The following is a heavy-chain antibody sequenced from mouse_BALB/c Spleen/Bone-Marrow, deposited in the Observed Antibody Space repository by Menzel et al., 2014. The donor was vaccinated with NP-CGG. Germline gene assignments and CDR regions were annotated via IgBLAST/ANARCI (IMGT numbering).Heavy chain of an antibody. Sequence: LVKTGASVKISCKASDYPFTDYYMHWVKQTHGKSLEWIGYISCYNGATSYNQKFKGKATFTVDTSSSTAYMQSSSLTSEDSALYYCARSEGIYYYGSSYALDYWGQGTSVTVSS. CDR3: ARSEGIYYYGSSYALDY. J-gene: IGHJ4*01. CDR2: ISCYNGAT. V-gene: IGHV1S34*01. D-gene: IGHD1-1*01. CDR1: DYPFTDYY.